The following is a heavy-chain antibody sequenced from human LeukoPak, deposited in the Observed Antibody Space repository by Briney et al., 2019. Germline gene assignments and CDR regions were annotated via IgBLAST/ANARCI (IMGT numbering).Heavy chain of an antibody. J-gene: IGHJ5*02. CDR2: MNPNSGNT. CDR3: ARVGIAARWFDP. D-gene: IGHD6-6*01. CDR1: GYTFTSYD. Sequence: APVKVSCKASGYTFTSYDINWVRQATGQGLEWMGWMNPNSGNTGYAQKLQGRVTMTRNTSISTAYMELSSLRSEDTAVYYCARVGIAARWFDPWGQGTLVTVSS. V-gene: IGHV1-8*01.